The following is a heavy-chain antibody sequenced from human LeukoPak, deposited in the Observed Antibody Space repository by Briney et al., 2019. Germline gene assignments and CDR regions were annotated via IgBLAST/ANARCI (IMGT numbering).Heavy chain of an antibody. V-gene: IGHV3-53*01. D-gene: IGHD2-21*01. CDR3: ARLFRFNNWFFDL. Sequence: PGGSLRLSCVVSGFTVSNNYMSWVRQAPGKGLEWVSVIYSNDNTYYTDSVKGRFTISRDTSKNTVYLQMNSLRAEDTAVYYCARLFRFNNWFFDLWGRGTLVTVSS. CDR2: IYSNDNT. J-gene: IGHJ2*01. CDR1: GFTVSNNY.